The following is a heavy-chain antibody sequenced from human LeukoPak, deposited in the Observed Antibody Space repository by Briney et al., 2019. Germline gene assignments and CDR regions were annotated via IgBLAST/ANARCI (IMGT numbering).Heavy chain of an antibody. CDR1: GCIVSPNF. CDR2: VYSGHNT. Sequence: PGGSLRLSCVASGCIVSPNFMSWIRQSPGRGLEWSSVVYSGHNTYYAESVRGRFTISREISKNTVYLQMDRLRAEDTATYYCARDFIPPRGGAFDIWGHGTVVTVSS. V-gene: IGHV3-53*01. J-gene: IGHJ3*02. CDR3: ARDFIPPRGGAFDI. D-gene: IGHD3-16*01.